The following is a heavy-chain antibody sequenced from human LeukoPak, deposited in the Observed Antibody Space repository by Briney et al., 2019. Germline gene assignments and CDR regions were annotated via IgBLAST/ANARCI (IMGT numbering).Heavy chain of an antibody. V-gene: IGHV1-2*02. J-gene: IGHJ4*02. CDR2: INPNSGGT. CDR1: GYTFTGYY. CDR3: ANGPIYSGYAHRPPFDY. D-gene: IGHD5-12*01. Sequence: ASVNVSCKASGYTFTGYYMHWVRQAPGQGLEWMGWINPNSGGTNYAQKFQGRVTMTRDTSISTAYMELSRLRSDDTAVYYCANGPIYSGYAHRPPFDYWGQGTLVTVSS.